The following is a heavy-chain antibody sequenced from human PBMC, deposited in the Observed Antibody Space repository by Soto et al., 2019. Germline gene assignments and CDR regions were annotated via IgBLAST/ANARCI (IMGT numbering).Heavy chain of an antibody. J-gene: IGHJ6*02. CDR3: ARGAALVRAVLSGMAV. D-gene: IGHD3-10*01. V-gene: IGHV3-11*01. CDR2: ISNSGSTI. Sequence: CIRKKPGKGLEWVSYISNSGSTIYYADSVKGRFTISRDNAKNSLYLQMNSLRAEDTAVYYCARGAALVRAVLSGMAVWGHGTTVTVSS.